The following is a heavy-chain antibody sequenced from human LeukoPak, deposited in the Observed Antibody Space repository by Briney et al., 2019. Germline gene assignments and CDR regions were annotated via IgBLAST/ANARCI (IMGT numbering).Heavy chain of an antibody. D-gene: IGHD1-26*01. Sequence: SETLSLTCTVSGGSISSYYWSWIRQPPGKGLEWIGYIYYSGSTNYNPSLKSRVTISVDTSKNQFSLKLSSVTAADTAVYYCARAPPYSGSYYDYWGQGTLVTVSS. CDR3: ARAPPYSGSYYDY. CDR2: IYYSGST. CDR1: GGSISSYY. V-gene: IGHV4-59*01. J-gene: IGHJ4*02.